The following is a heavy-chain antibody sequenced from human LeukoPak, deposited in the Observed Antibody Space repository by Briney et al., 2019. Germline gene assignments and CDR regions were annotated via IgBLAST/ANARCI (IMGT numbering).Heavy chain of an antibody. CDR2: IYYSGST. J-gene: IGHJ6*03. CDR1: GGSISSYY. D-gene: IGHD4-17*01. V-gene: IGHV4-59*01. Sequence: SETLSLTCTVSGGSISSYYWSWIRQPPGKGLEWIGYIYYSGSTNYNPSLKSRVTISVDTSKNQFSLKLSSVTAADTAVYYRARASGDYDYYYYYYMDVWGKGTTVTVSS. CDR3: ARASGDYDYYYYYYMDV.